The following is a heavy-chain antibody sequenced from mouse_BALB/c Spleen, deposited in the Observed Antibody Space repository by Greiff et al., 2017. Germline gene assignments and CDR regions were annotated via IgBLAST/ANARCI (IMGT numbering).Heavy chain of an antibody. CDR2: ISSGGST. CDR1: GFTFSSYA. CDR3: ARDYYGSSFDV. Sequence: EVQVVESGGGLVKPGGSLKLSCAASGFTFSSYAMSWVRQTPEKRLEWVASISSGGSTYYPDSVKGRFTISRDNARNILYLQMSSLRSEDTAMYYCARDYYGSSFDVWGAGTTVTVSS. V-gene: IGHV5-6-5*01. D-gene: IGHD1-1*01. J-gene: IGHJ1*01.